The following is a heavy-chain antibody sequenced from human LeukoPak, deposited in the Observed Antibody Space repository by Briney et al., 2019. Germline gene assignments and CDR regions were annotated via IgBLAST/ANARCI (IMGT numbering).Heavy chain of an antibody. CDR3: ARVIGGKYIHDGLDI. CDR2: IKQDGSEK. V-gene: IGHV3-7*01. CDR1: GFTFSSYW. D-gene: IGHD1-26*01. Sequence: QPGGSLRLSCAASGFTFSSYWMSWVRQAPGKGLEWVANIKQDGSEKYYVDSVKGRFTISRDNAKNSLYLQMNSLRAEDTAVYYCARVIGGKYIHDGLDIWGQGTMVTVSS. J-gene: IGHJ3*02.